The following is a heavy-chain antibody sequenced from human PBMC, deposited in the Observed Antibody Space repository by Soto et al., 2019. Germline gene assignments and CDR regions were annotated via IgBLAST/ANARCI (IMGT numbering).Heavy chain of an antibody. CDR3: AKELAENYYYYYYMDV. CDR1: GFTFSSYA. D-gene: IGHD3-3*02. CDR2: ISGSGGST. Sequence: HPGGSLRLSCAASGFTFSSYAMSWVRQAPGKGLEWVSAISGSGGSTYYADSVKGRFTISRDDSKNTLYLQMNSLRAEDTAVYYCAKELAENYYYYYYMDVWGKGTTVTVSS. J-gene: IGHJ6*03. V-gene: IGHV3-23*01.